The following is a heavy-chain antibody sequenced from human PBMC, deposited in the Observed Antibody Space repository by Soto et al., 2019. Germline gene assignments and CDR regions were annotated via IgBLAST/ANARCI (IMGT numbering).Heavy chain of an antibody. CDR1: GYTFTSYG. V-gene: IGHV1-18*01. CDR3: ARDRIWVMDGDRTPFDY. CDR2: ISAYNGNT. Sequence: QVQLVQSGAEVKKPGASVKVSCKASGYTFTSYGISWVRQAPGQGLEWMGWISAYNGNTNYAQKLQGRVTMITDTSPSTAYMELRSLRSDDTAVYYCARDRIWVMDGDRTPFDYWGQGTLVTVSS. D-gene: IGHD4-17*01. J-gene: IGHJ4*02.